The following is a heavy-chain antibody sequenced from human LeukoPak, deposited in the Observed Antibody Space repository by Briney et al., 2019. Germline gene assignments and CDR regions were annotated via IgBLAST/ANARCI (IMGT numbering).Heavy chain of an antibody. V-gene: IGHV3-30*18. J-gene: IGHJ4*02. CDR1: GFTFSTYG. Sequence: PGGSLRLSCAASGFTFSTYGMHWVRQAPGKGLEWVAVISFDGSETYSGDSVKGRFTISRDNSKNTLFLQMNSLRPEDTAAYYCAKGSGDLKWLIDSWGQGTLVTVSS. CDR2: ISFDGSET. D-gene: IGHD5-12*01. CDR3: AKGSGDLKWLIDS.